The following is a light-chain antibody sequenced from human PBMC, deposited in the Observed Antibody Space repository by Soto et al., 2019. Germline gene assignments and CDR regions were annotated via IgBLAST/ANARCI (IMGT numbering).Light chain of an antibody. J-gene: IGLJ2*01. V-gene: IGLV2-14*01. CDR1: SSDVGGYNY. CDR2: EVS. CDR3: SSYTSSGTLVV. Sequence: QSALTQPASVSGSPGQSITISCTGTSSDVGGYNYVSWYQQHPAKAPKLMIYEVSNRPSGVSNRFSGSKSGNTASLTISGLQAEDEADYYCSSYTSSGTLVVFGGGTKLTVL.